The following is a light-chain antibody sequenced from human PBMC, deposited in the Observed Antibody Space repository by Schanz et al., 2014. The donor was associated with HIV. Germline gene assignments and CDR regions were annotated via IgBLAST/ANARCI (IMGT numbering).Light chain of an antibody. CDR2: DNS. J-gene: IGLJ3*02. Sequence: QSVLTQPPSVSAAPGQKVTISCSGSSSSIGSNFVSWYQQLPGTAPKLLICDNSKRPSGIPDRFSGSKSGNAASLTVSGLQADDEADYYCSSFAGRRNLLFGGGTKLTVL. CDR1: SSSIGSNF. CDR3: SSFAGRRNLL. V-gene: IGLV1-51*01.